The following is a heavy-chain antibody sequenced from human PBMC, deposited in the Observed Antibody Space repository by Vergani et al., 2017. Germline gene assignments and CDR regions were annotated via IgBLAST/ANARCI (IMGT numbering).Heavy chain of an antibody. D-gene: IGHD6-19*01. CDR3: ARVRAVAGSFYGMDV. J-gene: IGHJ6*02. V-gene: IGHV3-7*04. CDR2: IKEDGSEK. CDR1: GFNVGHYW. Sequence: EVQLVESGGDFVQPGGSLTLSCAASGFNVGHYWMSWVRQAPGKGLEWVANIKEDGSEKYYVDSVKGRFTISRDNAKNSLYLQMNSLRAEDTAVYYCARVRAVAGSFYGMDVWGQGTTVTVSS.